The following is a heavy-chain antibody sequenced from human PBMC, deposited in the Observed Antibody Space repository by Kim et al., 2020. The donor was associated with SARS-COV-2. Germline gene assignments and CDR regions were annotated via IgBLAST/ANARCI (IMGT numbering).Heavy chain of an antibody. D-gene: IGHD3-3*01. CDR3: ARSGVDFWSGYPPYYYYGMDV. V-gene: IGHV3-21*01. Sequence: GGSLRLSCAASGFTFSSYSMNWVRQAPGKGLEWVSSISSSSSYIYYADSVKGRFTISRDNAKNSLYLQMNSLRAEDTAVYYCARSGVDFWSGYPPYYYYGMDVWGQGTTVTVSS. J-gene: IGHJ6*02. CDR1: GFTFSSYS. CDR2: ISSSSSYI.